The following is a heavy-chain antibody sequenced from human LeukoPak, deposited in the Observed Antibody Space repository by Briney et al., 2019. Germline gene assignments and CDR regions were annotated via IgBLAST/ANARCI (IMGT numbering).Heavy chain of an antibody. CDR2: IYYSGST. J-gene: IGHJ3*02. D-gene: IGHD3-9*01. CDR3: ARQGANYDILTGYSARDAFDI. V-gene: IGHV4-39*01. Sequence: SETLSLTCTVSGGSISSSSYYWGWIRQPPGKGLEWIGSIYYSGSTYYNPSLKSRVTISVDTYKNQFSLKLSSVTAADTALYYCARQGANYDILTGYSARDAFDIWGQGTMVTVSS. CDR1: GGSISSSSYY.